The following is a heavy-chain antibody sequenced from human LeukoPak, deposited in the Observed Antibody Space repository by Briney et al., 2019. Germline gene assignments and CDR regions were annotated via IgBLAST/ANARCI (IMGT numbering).Heavy chain of an antibody. V-gene: IGHV1-2*02. D-gene: IGHD6-13*01. CDR3: ARDYLLYIAAAGTELDY. CDR2: INPNSGGT. J-gene: IGHJ4*02. CDR1: GYTFTGYH. Sequence: ASVKVSCKASGYTFTGYHMHWVRQAPGQGLEWMGWINPNSGGTNYAQKFQGRVTMTRDTSISTAYMELSRLRSDDTAVYYCARDYLLYIAAAGTELDYWGQGTLVTVSS.